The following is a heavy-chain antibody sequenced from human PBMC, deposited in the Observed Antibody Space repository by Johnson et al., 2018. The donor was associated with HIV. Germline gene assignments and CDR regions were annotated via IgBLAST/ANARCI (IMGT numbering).Heavy chain of an antibody. D-gene: IGHD4-17*01. Sequence: VQLVESVGGVVQPGRSLRLSCAASGFTFSSYAMHWVRQAPGKGLEWVAVISYDGSNKYYADSVKGRFTISRDNSKNTLYLQMNSLRAEDTAVYYCARMSVPSLRPRPSDYGDVPRAFDIWGQGTMVIVSS. V-gene: IGHV3-30-3*01. CDR2: ISYDGSNK. CDR3: ARMSVPSLRPRPSDYGDVPRAFDI. J-gene: IGHJ3*02. CDR1: GFTFSSYA.